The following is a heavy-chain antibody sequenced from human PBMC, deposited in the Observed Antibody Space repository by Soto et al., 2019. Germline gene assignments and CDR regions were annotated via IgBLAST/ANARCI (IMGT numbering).Heavy chain of an antibody. CDR1: GFTFSSYS. CDR3: ARHDYGEAFDI. Sequence: GGSLRLSCAASGFTFSSYSMNWVRQAPGKGLEWVSYISSSSSTIYYADSVKGRFTISRDNAKNSLYLQMNSLRAEDTAVYYCARHDYGEAFDIWGQGTMVTVSS. CDR2: ISSSSSTI. J-gene: IGHJ3*02. D-gene: IGHD4-17*01. V-gene: IGHV3-48*01.